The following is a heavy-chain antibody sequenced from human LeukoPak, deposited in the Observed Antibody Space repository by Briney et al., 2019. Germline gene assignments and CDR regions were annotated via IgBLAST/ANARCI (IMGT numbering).Heavy chain of an antibody. D-gene: IGHD5-12*01. Sequence: ASVKVSCKASGYTFTGYYMHWVRQAPGQGLEWMGWINPNSGGTNYAQKFQGRVTMTRDTSISTAYMELSRLRSDDTAVYYCARDKIVATITRSYYYGMDVRGQGTTVTVSS. CDR1: GYTFTGYY. CDR3: ARDKIVATITRSYYYGMDV. J-gene: IGHJ6*02. V-gene: IGHV1-2*02. CDR2: INPNSGGT.